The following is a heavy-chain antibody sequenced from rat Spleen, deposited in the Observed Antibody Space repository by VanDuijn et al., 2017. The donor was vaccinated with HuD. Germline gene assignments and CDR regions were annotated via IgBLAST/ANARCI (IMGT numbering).Heavy chain of an antibody. CDR3: IRESLPGYNSHWFVY. D-gene: IGHD1-4*01. J-gene: IGHJ2*01. V-gene: IGHV2-43*01. CDR1: GFSLTSYH. Sequence: QVQLKESGPGLVQPSQTLSLTCTVSGFSLTSYHVSWVRQPPGKGLQWMGVIWTGGSITYNSLLKSRLSISRDTSKSQVFLKIYSLQTEDTAIYFCIRESLPGYNSHWFVYWGQGVMVTVSS. CDR2: IWTGGSI.